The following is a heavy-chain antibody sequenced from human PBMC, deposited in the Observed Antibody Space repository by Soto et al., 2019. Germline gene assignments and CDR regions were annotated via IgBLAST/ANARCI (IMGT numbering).Heavy chain of an antibody. CDR2: IYYSGST. CDR3: ARRDGARDYYYYMDV. V-gene: IGHV4-59*08. Sequence: SETLSLTCTVSGGSISSYYWSWIRQPPGKGLEWIGYIYYSGSTNYNPSLKSRVTISVDTSKNQFSLKLSSVTAADTAVYYCARRDGARDYYYYMDVWGKGTTVTVSS. J-gene: IGHJ6*03. CDR1: GGSISSYY.